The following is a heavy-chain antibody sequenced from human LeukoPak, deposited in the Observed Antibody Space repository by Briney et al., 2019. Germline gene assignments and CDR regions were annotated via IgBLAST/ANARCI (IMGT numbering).Heavy chain of an antibody. CDR3: ARYRGSGGQRLDY. Sequence: GGSLRLSCAASGFTFSTYWMTWVRQASGKGLEWVANIKQDGTEKYYVDSVKGRFTVSRDNAKNSLYLQMNSLRAEDTAVYYCARYRGSGGQRLDYWGQGTLVTVSS. J-gene: IGHJ4*02. CDR2: IKQDGTEK. CDR1: GFTFSTYW. D-gene: IGHD3-16*01. V-gene: IGHV3-7*01.